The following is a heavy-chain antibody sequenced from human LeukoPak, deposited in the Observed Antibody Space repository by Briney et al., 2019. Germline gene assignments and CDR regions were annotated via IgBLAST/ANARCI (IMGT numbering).Heavy chain of an antibody. J-gene: IGHJ5*02. D-gene: IGHD2-15*01. CDR2: INHSGST. Sequence: SETLSLTCAVYGGSFSGYYWSWIRQPPGKGLEWIGEINHSGSTNYNPSLKSRVTISVDTSKNQFSLKLSSVTVADTAVYYCARAPAATNWFDPWGQGTLVTVSS. CDR3: ARAPAATNWFDP. CDR1: GGSFSGYY. V-gene: IGHV4-34*01.